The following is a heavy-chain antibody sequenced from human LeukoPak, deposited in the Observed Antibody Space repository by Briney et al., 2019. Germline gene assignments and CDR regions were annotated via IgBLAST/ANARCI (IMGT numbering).Heavy chain of an antibody. CDR1: GFTFDDYG. CDR2: INWNGGST. V-gene: IGHV3-20*04. Sequence: GGSLRLSCAASGFTFDDYGMSWVRQAPGKGLEWVSGINWNGGSTGYADSVKGRFTISRDNAKNSLYLQMNSLRAEDTALYYCARAESSGWSRAFDYWGQGTLVTVSS. J-gene: IGHJ4*02. D-gene: IGHD6-19*01. CDR3: ARAESSGWSRAFDY.